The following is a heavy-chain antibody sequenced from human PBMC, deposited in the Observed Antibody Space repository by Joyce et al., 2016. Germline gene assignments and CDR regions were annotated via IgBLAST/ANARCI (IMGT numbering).Heavy chain of an antibody. V-gene: IGHV4-31*03. CDR2: INYSGSA. CDR1: GGSISSGGYY. CDR3: ARDSGNAFDI. J-gene: IGHJ3*02. D-gene: IGHD1-26*01. Sequence: QVRLQESGPGPVKPSQTLSLTCTVSGGSISSGGYYWSWIRQQPGKGLEWIGNINYSGSAYYNPTLQGRITMSVDTSKNKFSLKLSSVTAADTAVYYCARDSGNAFDIWGQGTMVTVSS.